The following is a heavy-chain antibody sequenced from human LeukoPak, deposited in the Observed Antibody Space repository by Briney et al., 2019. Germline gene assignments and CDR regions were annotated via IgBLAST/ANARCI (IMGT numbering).Heavy chain of an antibody. D-gene: IGHD3-10*01. V-gene: IGHV3-33*01. Sequence: HSGGSLRLSCVASGFTFNKYGVRWVRQAPGKGLEWVAVIWFDGSYEYYGDSVKGRLPIPRDNAKNTVNLQMNSLRGEDTAVYYCARDGSGLAVRGWLDFWGQGTLVTVSS. J-gene: IGHJ5*01. CDR1: GFTFNKYG. CDR3: ARDGSGLAVRGWLDF. CDR2: IWFDGSYE.